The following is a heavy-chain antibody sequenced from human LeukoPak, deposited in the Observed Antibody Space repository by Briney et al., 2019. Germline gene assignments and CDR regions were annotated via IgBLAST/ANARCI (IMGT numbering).Heavy chain of an antibody. D-gene: IGHD3-16*01. CDR1: GFTFTSSA. CDR2: IVVGSGNT. Sequence: GASVKVSCKASGFTFTSSAMQWVRQARGQRLEWIGWIVVGSGNTNYAQKFQERVTITRDMSTSTAYMELSSLRSEDTAVYYCAAVMRGETFFDLWGRGTLVTVSS. CDR3: AAVMRGETFFDL. V-gene: IGHV1-58*02. J-gene: IGHJ2*01.